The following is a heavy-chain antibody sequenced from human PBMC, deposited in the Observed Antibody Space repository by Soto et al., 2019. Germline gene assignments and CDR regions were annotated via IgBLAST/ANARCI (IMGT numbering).Heavy chain of an antibody. Sequence: SVKVSCKASGGTFGSYAISWVRQAPGQGLEWMGGIIPIFGTANYAQKFQGRVTITADESTSTAYMELSSLRSEDTAVYYCARSLRGYCSSTSCYKFSYYGMDVWGQGTTVTVSS. J-gene: IGHJ6*02. V-gene: IGHV1-69*13. CDR2: IIPIFGTA. CDR3: ARSLRGYCSSTSCYKFSYYGMDV. CDR1: GGTFGSYA. D-gene: IGHD2-2*02.